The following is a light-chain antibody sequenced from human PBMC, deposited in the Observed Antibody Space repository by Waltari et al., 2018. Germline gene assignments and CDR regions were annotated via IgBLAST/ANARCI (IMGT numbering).Light chain of an antibody. CDR3: QQYDSTPQT. Sequence: DIVMTQSPDSLAVYLGERATINCKSSQSVLYSSNNKNYLAWYQQNPGQPPKLLIYRASTRESGVPDRFSGSGSGTEFTLTISSLQAEDVAVYYCQQYDSTPQTFGQGTKVEIK. CDR2: RAS. V-gene: IGKV4-1*01. CDR1: QSVLYSSNNKNY. J-gene: IGKJ1*01.